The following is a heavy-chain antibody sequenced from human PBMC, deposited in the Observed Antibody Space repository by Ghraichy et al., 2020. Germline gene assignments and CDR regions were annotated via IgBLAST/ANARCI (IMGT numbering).Heavy chain of an antibody. CDR3: ASNLFSSGYYFDY. V-gene: IGHV3-48*02. CDR2: ISSSSSTI. CDR1: GFTFSSYS. Sequence: VGSLRLSCAASGFTFSSYSMNWVRQAPGKGLEWVSYISSSSSTIYYADSVKGRFTISRDNAKNSLYLQMNSLRDEDTAVYYCASNLFSSGYYFDYWGQGTLVTVSS. D-gene: IGHD3-22*01. J-gene: IGHJ4*02.